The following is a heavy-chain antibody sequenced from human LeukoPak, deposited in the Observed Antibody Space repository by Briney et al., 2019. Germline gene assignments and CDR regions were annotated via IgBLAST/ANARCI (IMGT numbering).Heavy chain of an antibody. CDR3: AREGWLVDAYGFDY. CDR1: GFTFSSYG. V-gene: IGHV3-30*03. CDR2: ISYDGSNK. Sequence: GGSLRLSCAASGFTFSSYGMHWVRQAPGKGLEWVAVISYDGSNKYYADSVKGRFTISRDNSKNTLYLQMNSLRAEDTAVYYCAREGWLVDAYGFDYWGQGTLVTVSS. D-gene: IGHD6-19*01. J-gene: IGHJ4*02.